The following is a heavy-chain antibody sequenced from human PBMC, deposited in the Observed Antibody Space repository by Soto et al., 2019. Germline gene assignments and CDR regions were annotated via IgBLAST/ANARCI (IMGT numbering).Heavy chain of an antibody. CDR1: GYTFTSYD. Sequence: GASVKVSCKASGYTFTSYDINWVRQATGQGLEWMGWMNPNSGNTGYAQKFQGRVTMTRNTSISTAYMELSSLRSEDTAVYYCARGLAVAGTWNWFDPWGQGTLVTVSS. J-gene: IGHJ5*02. CDR2: MNPNSGNT. CDR3: ARGLAVAGTWNWFDP. D-gene: IGHD6-19*01. V-gene: IGHV1-8*01.